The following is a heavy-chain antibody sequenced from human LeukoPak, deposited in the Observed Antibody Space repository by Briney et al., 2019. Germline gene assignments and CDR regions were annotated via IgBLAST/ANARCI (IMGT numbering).Heavy chain of an antibody. CDR3: ATSIQNPYYYGSGSYYAAFDI. J-gene: IGHJ3*02. CDR1: GYSFTSYW. CDR2: IYPGDYDT. Sequence: GESLKISCKGSGYSFTSYWIGWVRQMPGKGLEWMGIIYPGDYDTRYSPSFQGQVTISADKSISTAYLQWSSLKASDTAMYYCATSIQNPYYYGSGSYYAAFDIWGQGTMVTVSS. V-gene: IGHV5-51*01. D-gene: IGHD3-10*01.